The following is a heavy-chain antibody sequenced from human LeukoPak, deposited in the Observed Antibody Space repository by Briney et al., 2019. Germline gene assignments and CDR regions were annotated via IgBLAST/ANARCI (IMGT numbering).Heavy chain of an antibody. Sequence: GGSLRLSCAASGFTFSSYWMSWVRQAPGKGLEWVANIEQDGSEKYYVDSVKGRFTISRDNAKNSLYLQMNSLRAEDTAVYYCARELSKKYSSSPEDSNWFDPWGQGTLVTVSS. CDR2: IEQDGSEK. V-gene: IGHV3-7*01. CDR1: GFTFSSYW. J-gene: IGHJ5*02. CDR3: ARELSKKYSSSPEDSNWFDP. D-gene: IGHD6-6*01.